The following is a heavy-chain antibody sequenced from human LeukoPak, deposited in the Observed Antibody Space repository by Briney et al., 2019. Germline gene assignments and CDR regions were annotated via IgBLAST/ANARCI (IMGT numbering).Heavy chain of an antibody. CDR3: AREKETSSRVEEALYYFGY. V-gene: IGHV1-69*13. CDR1: GGTFKSYT. J-gene: IGHJ4*02. CDR2: IIPLFETP. Sequence: SVKVSCKASGGTFKSYTISWVRQAPGQGLEWMGGIIPLFETPDYAQRFQGRVTITADESTSTVYMELSGLRSEDTAVYYCAREKETSSRVEEALYYFGYWGQGTQVTVSS. D-gene: IGHD3-16*01.